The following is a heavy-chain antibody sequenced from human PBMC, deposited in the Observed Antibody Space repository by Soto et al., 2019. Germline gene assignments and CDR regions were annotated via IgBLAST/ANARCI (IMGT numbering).Heavy chain of an antibody. V-gene: IGHV3-33*01. D-gene: IGHD6-19*01. CDR1: GFTFSSYG. Sequence: GSLRLSCAASGFTFSSYGMHWVRQAPGKGLEWVAVIWYDGSNKYYADSVKGRFTISRDNSKNTLYLQMNSLRAEDTAVYYCASRSGWYFDYCGQLTLFTVSS. CDR3: ASRSGWYFDY. J-gene: IGHJ4*02. CDR2: IWYDGSNK.